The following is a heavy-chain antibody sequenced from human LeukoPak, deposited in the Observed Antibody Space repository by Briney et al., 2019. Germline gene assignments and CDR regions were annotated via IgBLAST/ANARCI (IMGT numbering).Heavy chain of an antibody. V-gene: IGHV3-9*01. Sequence: GGSLRLSCAASGFTFDDYGMHWVRQAPWKGLEWVSGISWNSVSIGYADSVKGRFTISRDNAKNSLYLQMNSLRAEDTAVHYCASSRDGYNPFDYWGQGTLVTVSS. J-gene: IGHJ4*02. CDR1: GFTFDDYG. D-gene: IGHD5-24*01. CDR3: ASSRDGYNPFDY. CDR2: ISWNSVSI.